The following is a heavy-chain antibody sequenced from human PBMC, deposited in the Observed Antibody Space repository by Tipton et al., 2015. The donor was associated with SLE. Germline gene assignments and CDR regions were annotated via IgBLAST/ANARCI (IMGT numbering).Heavy chain of an antibody. D-gene: IGHD4-17*01. V-gene: IGHV4-61*09. CDR1: GVPISRGSYF. Sequence: TLSLTCSVSGVPISRGSYFWTWIRQPAGKGLEWVGHIFSTGITGYNPSLKSRVSISADTSKNQFSLNLDSMTAADTAVYYCARDSHTDHGDFYVDSWGQGTLVTVSS. J-gene: IGHJ4*02. CDR2: IFSTGIT. CDR3: ARDSHTDHGDFYVDS.